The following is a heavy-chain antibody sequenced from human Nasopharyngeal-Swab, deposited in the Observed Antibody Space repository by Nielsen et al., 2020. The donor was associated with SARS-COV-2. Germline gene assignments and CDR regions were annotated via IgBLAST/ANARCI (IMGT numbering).Heavy chain of an antibody. CDR3: ASYGDYLFYMDV. Sequence: RQAPGKGLEWVSSISSSSGYIYYADSVKGRFTISRDNAKNSLYLQMNSLRAEDTAVYYCASYGDYLFYMDVWGKGTTVTVSS. J-gene: IGHJ6*03. CDR2: ISSSSGYI. V-gene: IGHV3-21*04. D-gene: IGHD4-17*01.